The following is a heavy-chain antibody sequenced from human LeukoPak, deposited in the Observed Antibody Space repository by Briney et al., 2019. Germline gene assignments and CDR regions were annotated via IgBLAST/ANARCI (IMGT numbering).Heavy chain of an antibody. Sequence: SETLSLTCTVSGGSISSYYWSWIRQPPGKGLEWIGYIYYSGSTNYNPSLKSRVTISVDTSKNQFSLKLSSVTAADTAVYYCASSLRFLEWLLNWYFDLWGRGTLVTVSS. CDR2: IYYSGST. CDR1: GGSISSYY. D-gene: IGHD3-3*01. V-gene: IGHV4-59*08. J-gene: IGHJ2*01. CDR3: ASSLRFLEWLLNWYFDL.